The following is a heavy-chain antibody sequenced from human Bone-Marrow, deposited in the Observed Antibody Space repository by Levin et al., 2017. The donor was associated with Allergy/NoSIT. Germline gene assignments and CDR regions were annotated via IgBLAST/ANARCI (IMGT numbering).Heavy chain of an antibody. CDR1: GYSFTHYW. Sequence: PGGSLRLSCRVSGYSFTHYWIVWVRQMPGKGLEWMGRIGPGDSYSNYSPSFQGHVTFSVDKSISTAYLQWSSLKARDTAMYYCARTEGEAFDVWGQGTMVTVSS. V-gene: IGHV5-10-1*01. CDR2: IGPGDSYS. J-gene: IGHJ3*01. CDR3: ARTEGEAFDV.